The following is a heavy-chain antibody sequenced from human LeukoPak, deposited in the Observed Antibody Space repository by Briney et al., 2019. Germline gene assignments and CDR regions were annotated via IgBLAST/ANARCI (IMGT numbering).Heavy chain of an antibody. V-gene: IGHV3-23*01. CDR3: AKAYSSGLLYFDY. CDR1: GFTFSSYA. CDR2: ISGSGGST. J-gene: IGHJ4*02. D-gene: IGHD2-15*01. Sequence: GGSLRLSCAASGFTFSSYAMSWVRQAPGKGLEWVSAISGSGGSTYYADSVKGRFTISRDNSENTLYLQMNSLRAEDTAVYYCAKAYSSGLLYFDYWGQGTLVTVSS.